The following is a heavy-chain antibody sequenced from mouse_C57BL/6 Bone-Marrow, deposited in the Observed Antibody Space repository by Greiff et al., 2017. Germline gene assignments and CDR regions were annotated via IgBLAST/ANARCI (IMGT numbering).Heavy chain of an antibody. J-gene: IGHJ1*03. D-gene: IGHD1-1*01. V-gene: IGHV1-4*01. Sequence: VQLQQSGAELARPGASVKMSCKASGYTFTSYTMHWVKQRPGQGLEWIGYINPSSGYTKYNQKFKDKAPLTADKSSSTAYMQLSSLTSEDSAVYYCAREGLLHWYFDVWGTGTTVTVSS. CDR1: GYTFTSYT. CDR2: INPSSGYT. CDR3: AREGLLHWYFDV.